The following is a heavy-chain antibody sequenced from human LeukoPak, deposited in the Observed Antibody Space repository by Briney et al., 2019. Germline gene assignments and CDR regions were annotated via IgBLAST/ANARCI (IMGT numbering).Heavy chain of an antibody. J-gene: IGHJ4*02. Sequence: SETLSLTCTVSGGSISSYYWSWLRQPPGKGLEWIGYIYYSGSTNYNPSLKSRVTISVDTSKNQFSLKLSSVTAADTAVYCCASRRAVEGPDGYFDYWGQGTLVTVSS. CDR2: IYYSGST. CDR1: GGSISSYY. CDR3: ASRRAVEGPDGYFDY. V-gene: IGHV4-59*08.